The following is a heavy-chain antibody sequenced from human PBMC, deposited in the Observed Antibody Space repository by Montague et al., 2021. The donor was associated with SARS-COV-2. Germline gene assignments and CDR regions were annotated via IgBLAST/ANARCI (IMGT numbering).Heavy chain of an antibody. Sequence: SETLSLTCAVHGGSFSDYYWSWIRQAPGKGLEWIGEINHSGSINYNPSLKSRVTISVDTSKNQFSLKLGSVTAADTAVYYCARGAPTITMIVVVVTGAGWYFDLWGRGTLVSVSA. D-gene: IGHD3-22*01. V-gene: IGHV4-34*01. J-gene: IGHJ2*01. CDR2: INHSGSI. CDR1: GGSFSDYY. CDR3: ARGAPTITMIVVVVTGAGWYFDL.